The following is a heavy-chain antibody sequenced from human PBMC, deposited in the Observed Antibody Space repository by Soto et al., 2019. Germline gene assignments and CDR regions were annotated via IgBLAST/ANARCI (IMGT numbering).Heavy chain of an antibody. D-gene: IGHD2-2*02. J-gene: IGHJ6*02. Sequence: ASVKVSCKASGYTFTRYHMPWVRLALGRGLEWMGIINPSGGSTSYAQKFQGRVTMTRDTSTSTVYMELSSLRSEDTAVYYCASEGLGSLPAAIQRYYYRMDVWGQGTTVTASS. V-gene: IGHV1-46*01. CDR1: GYTFTRYH. CDR2: INPSGGST. CDR3: ASEGLGSLPAAIQRYYYRMDV.